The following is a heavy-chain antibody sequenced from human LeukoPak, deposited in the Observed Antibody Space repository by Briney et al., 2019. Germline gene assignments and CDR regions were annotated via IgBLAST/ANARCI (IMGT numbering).Heavy chain of an antibody. J-gene: IGHJ6*03. CDR3: ARTDKLYYYFYMDV. D-gene: IGHD3/OR15-3a*01. CDR1: TDTFTKYW. CDR2: IYAGDSDT. Sequence: GESLKISCQGSTDTFTKYWIAWVRQMPGKGLELMGMIYAGDSDTTYGPTFQGHVTISADKSINTAYLQWSSLKASDTAMYYCARTDKLYYYFYMDVWGKGTSVTVSS. V-gene: IGHV5-51*01.